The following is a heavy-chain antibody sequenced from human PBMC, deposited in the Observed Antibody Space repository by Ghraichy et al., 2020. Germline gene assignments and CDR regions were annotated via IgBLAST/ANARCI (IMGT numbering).Heavy chain of an antibody. Sequence: SETLSLTCAVYGGSFRGYYWSWIRQPPGKGLEWIGEINHSGSTNYNPSLKSRVTISVDTSKNQFSLKLSSVTAADTAVYYCARAGYSSGWSSYYYYYMDVWGKGTTVTVSS. CDR3: ARAGYSSGWSSYYYYYMDV. J-gene: IGHJ6*03. D-gene: IGHD6-19*01. CDR1: GGSFRGYY. V-gene: IGHV4-34*01. CDR2: INHSGST.